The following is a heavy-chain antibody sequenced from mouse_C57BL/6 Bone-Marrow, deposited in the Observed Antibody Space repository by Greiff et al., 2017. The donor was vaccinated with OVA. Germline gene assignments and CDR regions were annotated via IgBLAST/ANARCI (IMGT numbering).Heavy chain of an antibody. CDR1: GYTFTSYW. CDR3: AREWYPYAMDY. D-gene: IGHD2-1*01. Sequence: QVQLKQPGAELVKPGASVKLSCKASGYTFTSYWMQWVKQRPGQGLEWIGEIDPSDSYTNYNQKFKGKATLTVDTSSSTAYMQLSSLTSEDSAVDYCAREWYPYAMDYWGQGTSVTVSS. CDR2: IDPSDSYT. J-gene: IGHJ4*01. V-gene: IGHV1-50*01.